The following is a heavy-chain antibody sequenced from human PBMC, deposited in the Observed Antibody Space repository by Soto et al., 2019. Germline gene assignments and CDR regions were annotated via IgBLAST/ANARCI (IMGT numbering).Heavy chain of an antibody. CDR2: ISTSNGNT. Sequence: QVQLVQSGAEVKNPGASVEVSCKTSGYTFTNHGMTWVRQAPGQGLEWMGWISTSNGNTNYAHNLQGRVTMTTDKSTRTAYMELRSLRSDDTAVYFCARDRDYYDCGGFWGQGTLVTVSS. J-gene: IGHJ4*02. V-gene: IGHV1-18*01. CDR1: GYTFTNHG. D-gene: IGHD3-22*01. CDR3: ARDRDYYDCGGF.